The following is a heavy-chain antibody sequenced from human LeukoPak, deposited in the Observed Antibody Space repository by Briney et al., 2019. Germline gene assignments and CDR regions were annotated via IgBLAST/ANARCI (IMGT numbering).Heavy chain of an antibody. CDR1: EFTFSSYA. CDR3: ASHVDIVATITLDY. CDR2: ISGSGGST. J-gene: IGHJ4*02. D-gene: IGHD5-12*01. Sequence: RSGGSLRLSCAASEFTFSSYAMHWVRQAPGKGLEWVSAISGSGGSTYYADSVKGRFTISRDNSKNTLYLQMNSLRAEDTAVYYCASHVDIVATITLDYWGQGTLVTVSS. V-gene: IGHV3-23*01.